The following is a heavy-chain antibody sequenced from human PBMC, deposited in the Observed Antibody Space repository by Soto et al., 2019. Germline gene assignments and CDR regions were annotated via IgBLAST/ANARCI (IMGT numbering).Heavy chain of an antibody. CDR3: XXXXXXXXXXXXXXXV. V-gene: IGHV1-69*12. CDR1: GGTFSSYA. Sequence: QVQLVQSGAEVKKPGSSVKVSCKASGGTFSSYAISWVRQAPGQGLEWMGGIIPIFGTANYAQKFQGRVTINADESTSTAYMELSSLRSEDKXXXXXXXXXXXXXXXXXXXXVXGQGTTVTVSS. J-gene: IGHJ6*02. CDR2: IIPIFGTA.